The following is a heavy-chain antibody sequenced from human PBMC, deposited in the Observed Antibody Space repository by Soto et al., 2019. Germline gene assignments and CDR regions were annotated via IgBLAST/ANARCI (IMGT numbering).Heavy chain of an antibody. CDR3: ARGSDYGRY. V-gene: IGHV4-59*01. Sequence: PSETLSLTCTVSGGSINNYYWSWIRQPPGKGLEWIGYIFYSGSPTYNPSLKSRVTMSVDTSKNQFSLNLRSVTAADTAVYYCARGSDYGRYWGQGALVTVSS. J-gene: IGHJ4*02. D-gene: IGHD4-17*01. CDR2: IFYSGSP. CDR1: GGSINNYY.